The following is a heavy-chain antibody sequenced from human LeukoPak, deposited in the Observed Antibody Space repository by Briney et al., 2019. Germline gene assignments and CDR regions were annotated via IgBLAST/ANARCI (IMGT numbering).Heavy chain of an antibody. D-gene: IGHD6-19*01. CDR2: INPNSGGT. CDR1: GYTFTSYY. Sequence: ASVKVSCKASGYTFTSYYMHWVRQAPGQGLAWMGWINPNSGGTNYAQKFQGRVTMTRDTSISTAYMELSRLRADDTAVYYCARDREAGDAFDIWGQGTMVTVSS. V-gene: IGHV1-2*02. CDR3: ARDREAGDAFDI. J-gene: IGHJ3*02.